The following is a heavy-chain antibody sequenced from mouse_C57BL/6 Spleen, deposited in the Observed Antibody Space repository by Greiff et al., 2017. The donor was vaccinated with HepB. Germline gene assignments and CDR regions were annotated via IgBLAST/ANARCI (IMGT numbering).Heavy chain of an antibody. CDR2: IDPSDSYT. J-gene: IGHJ2*01. Sequence: QVQLQQPGAELVMPGASVKLSCKASGYTFTSYWMHWVKQRPGQGLEWIGVIDPSDSYTNYNQKFKGKSTLTVDKSSSTAYMQLNSLTSEDSAVYYCARGSLKNNFEYWGQGTTLTVSS. V-gene: IGHV1-69*01. CDR3: ARGSLKNNFEY. CDR1: GYTFTSYW.